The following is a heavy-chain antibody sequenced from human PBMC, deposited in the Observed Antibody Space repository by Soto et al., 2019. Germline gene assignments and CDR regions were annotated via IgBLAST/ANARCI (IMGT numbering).Heavy chain of an antibody. Sequence: GASVKVSCKASGYTFTGYYMHWVRQAPGQGLEWMGWINPNSGGTNYAQKFQGRVTMTRDTSISTAYMELSRLRSDDTAVYYCARERGYSYGLGYYYYGMDVWGQGTTVTVSS. CDR3: ARERGYSYGLGYYYYGMDV. D-gene: IGHD5-18*01. V-gene: IGHV1-2*02. CDR1: GYTFTGYY. J-gene: IGHJ6*02. CDR2: INPNSGGT.